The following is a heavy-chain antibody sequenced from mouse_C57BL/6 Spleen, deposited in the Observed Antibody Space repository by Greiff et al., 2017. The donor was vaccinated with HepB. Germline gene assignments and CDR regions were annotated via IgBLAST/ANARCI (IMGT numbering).Heavy chain of an antibody. CDR2: ISSGGDYI. V-gene: IGHV5-9-1*02. CDR1: GFTFSSYA. Sequence: DVMLVESGEGLVKPGGSLKLSCAASGFTFSSYAMSWVRQTPEKRLEWVAYISSGGDYIYYADTVKGRFTISRDNARNTLYLQMSSLKSEDTAMYYCTREVYGYDAGFDYWGQGTTLTVSS. CDR3: TREVYGYDAGFDY. D-gene: IGHD2-2*01. J-gene: IGHJ2*01.